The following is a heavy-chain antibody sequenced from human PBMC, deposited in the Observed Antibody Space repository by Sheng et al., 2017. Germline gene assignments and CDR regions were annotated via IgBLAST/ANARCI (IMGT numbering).Heavy chain of an antibody. Sequence: QVQLVESGGGLVKPGGSLRLSCAGSGLTFGDYFMSWIRQAPGKGLQWVSYISRSSSYTNYADSVKGRFTISRDNAKNSLFLQMNSLRAEDTAVYFCARHSDCSNGVCGSLDYWGQGILVTVSS. CDR2: ISRSSSYT. CDR1: GLTFGDYF. D-gene: IGHD2-8*01. J-gene: IGHJ4*02. CDR3: ARHSDCSNGVCGSLDY. V-gene: IGHV3-11*05.